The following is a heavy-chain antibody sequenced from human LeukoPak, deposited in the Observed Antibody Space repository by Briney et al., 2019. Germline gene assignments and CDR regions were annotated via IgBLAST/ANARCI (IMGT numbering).Heavy chain of an antibody. J-gene: IGHJ5*02. D-gene: IGHD3-9*01. Sequence: SETLSLTCTVSGGSISSYYWSWIRQPPGKGLEWIGYIYYSGSTNYNPSLKSRVTISVDTSKNQFSLKLSSVTAADTAVYYCARRVRYFDWLPRGNWFDPWGQGTLVTVSS. CDR2: IYYSGST. V-gene: IGHV4-59*12. CDR1: GGSISSYY. CDR3: ARRVRYFDWLPRGNWFDP.